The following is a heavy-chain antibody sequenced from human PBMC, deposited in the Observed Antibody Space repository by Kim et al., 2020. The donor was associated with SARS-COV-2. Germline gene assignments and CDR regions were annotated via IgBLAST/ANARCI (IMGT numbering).Heavy chain of an antibody. V-gene: IGHV3-23*01. D-gene: IGHD3-22*01. CDR3: AKDYYASSCYYQSAPEYFQH. J-gene: IGHJ1*01. CDR1: GFTFSSYG. CDR2: IRGSGGST. Sequence: GGSLRLSCAASGFTFSSYGMSWVRQVPGKGLEWVAAIRGSGGSTYYADSVKGRFTISRDNTKNTLYLQMNSLRAEDTAVYYCAKDYYASSCYYQSAPEYFQHSGDGTLVTVSS.